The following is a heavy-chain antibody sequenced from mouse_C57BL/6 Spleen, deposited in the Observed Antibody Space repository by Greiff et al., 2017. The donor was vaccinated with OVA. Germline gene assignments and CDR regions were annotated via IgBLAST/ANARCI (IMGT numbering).Heavy chain of an antibody. D-gene: IGHD2-2*01. CDR2: INYDGSST. V-gene: IGHV5-16*01. CDR1: GFTFSDYY. Sequence: EVKLMESEGGLVQPGSSMKLSCTASGFTFSDYYMAWVRQVPEKGLEWVANINYDGSSTYYLDSLKSRFIISRDNAKNILYLQMSSLKSEDTATYYCAREGYDYDAMDYWGQGTSVTVSS. CDR3: AREGYDYDAMDY. J-gene: IGHJ4*01.